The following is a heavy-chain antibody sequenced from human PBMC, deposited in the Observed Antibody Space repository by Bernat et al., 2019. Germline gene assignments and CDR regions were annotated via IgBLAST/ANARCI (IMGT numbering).Heavy chain of an antibody. Sequence: EVQLVESGGGLVQPGGSLRLSCAASGFTFSNYWMSWVRQAPGKGLEWVANIKQDGSGNFYVDSVKGRFAISRDNAKNSLYLQVNSLRAEDTAVYYCARGTSGRNVGYFDLWGRSTLVTVSS. CDR2: IKQDGSGN. CDR3: ARGTSGRNVGYFDL. CDR1: GFTFSNYW. D-gene: IGHD1-14*01. V-gene: IGHV3-7*01. J-gene: IGHJ2*01.